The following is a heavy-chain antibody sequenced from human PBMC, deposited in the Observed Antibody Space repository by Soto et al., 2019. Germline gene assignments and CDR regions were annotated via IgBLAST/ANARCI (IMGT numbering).Heavy chain of an antibody. Sequence: ASVKVSCKASGGTFNRNTISWVRQAPGQGLEWMGGIIPIFGTANYAQKFQGRVTITADESTNTAYMELSRLRSEDTAVYYCARQFDYDSSGYYYAYWGQGTLVTVSS. CDR3: ARQFDYDSSGYYYAY. V-gene: IGHV1-69*13. CDR2: IIPIFGTA. J-gene: IGHJ4*02. CDR1: GGTFNRNT. D-gene: IGHD3-22*01.